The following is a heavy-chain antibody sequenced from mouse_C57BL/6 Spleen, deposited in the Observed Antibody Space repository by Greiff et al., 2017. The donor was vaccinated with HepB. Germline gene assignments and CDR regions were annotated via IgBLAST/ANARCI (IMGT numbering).Heavy chain of an antibody. V-gene: IGHV1-26*01. J-gene: IGHJ2*01. CDR1: GYTFTDYY. D-gene: IGHD1-1*01. CDR2: INPNNGGT. CDR3: ARHYGSSLDY. Sequence: VQLQQSGPELVKPGASVKISCKASGYTFTDYYMNWVKQSHGKSLEWIGDINPNNGGTSYNQKFKGKATLTVDKSSSTAYMELRSLTSEDSAVYYFARHYGSSLDYWGQGTTLTVSS.